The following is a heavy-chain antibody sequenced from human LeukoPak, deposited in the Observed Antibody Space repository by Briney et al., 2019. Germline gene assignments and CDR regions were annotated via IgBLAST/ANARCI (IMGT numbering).Heavy chain of an antibody. V-gene: IGHV1-18*01. CDR2: INAYNGNT. D-gene: IGHD2-2*01. CDR3: ARAGYCSGAACYAEGIDY. Sequence: ASVKVSCKASGYTFTGDGITWVRQAPGQGLEWMGWINAYNGNTVYAQMFEGRVTLITDASTTTAYMELTNLRSDDTAIYYCARAGYCSGAACYAEGIDYWGQGTLVTVSS. J-gene: IGHJ4*02. CDR1: GYTFTGDG.